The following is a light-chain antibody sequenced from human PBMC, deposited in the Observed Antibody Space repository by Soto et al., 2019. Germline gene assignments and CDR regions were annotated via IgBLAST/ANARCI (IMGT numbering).Light chain of an antibody. J-gene: IGKJ5*01. CDR2: DAS. V-gene: IGKV3-11*01. Sequence: ETVLTQSPATLSFSAGEEATLSCRASQSVSSYLAWYQQKPGQAPRLLIYDASNRATGIPARFSGSGSGTDFTLTISSLEPEDFAVYYCQQRSNWPITFCQGTRLEIK. CDR3: QQRSNWPIT. CDR1: QSVSSY.